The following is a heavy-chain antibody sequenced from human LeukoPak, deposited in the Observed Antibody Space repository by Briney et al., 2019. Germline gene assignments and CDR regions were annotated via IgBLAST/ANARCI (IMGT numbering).Heavy chain of an antibody. Sequence: PGGSLRLSCAASGFTFSSYWMSWVRQAPGKGLEWVASIKQDGSEKYYVDSVKGRFTISRDNAKNSLYLQMNSLRAEDTALYYCARAPGEGWFYPWGQGTLVTVSS. V-gene: IGHV3-7*01. CDR3: ARAPGEGWFYP. CDR1: GFTFSSYW. D-gene: IGHD4-17*01. J-gene: IGHJ5*02. CDR2: IKQDGSEK.